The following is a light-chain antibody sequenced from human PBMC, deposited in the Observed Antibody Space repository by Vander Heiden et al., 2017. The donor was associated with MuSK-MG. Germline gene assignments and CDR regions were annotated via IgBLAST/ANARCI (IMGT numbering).Light chain of an antibody. CDR3: QQSYRTPWT. J-gene: IGKJ1*01. CDR1: QSISNY. CDR2: DIS. V-gene: IGKV1-39*01. Sequence: DIQMTQSPSSLSASVGDRVTITCRASQSISNYLTWYQQKPGKVPKLLIYDISSLQSGVPSRFSGSGSRTDFTLTISRLQPEDFATYYCQQSYRTPWTFGQGTKVEIK.